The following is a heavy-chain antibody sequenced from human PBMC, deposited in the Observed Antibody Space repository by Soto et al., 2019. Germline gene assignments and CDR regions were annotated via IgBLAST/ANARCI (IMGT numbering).Heavy chain of an antibody. CDR3: ARHRPYSSPFYFDS. D-gene: IGHD2-15*01. CDR2: IYYSGST. CDR1: GGSISKYY. Sequence: QVQLQESGPGLVKPSETLSLTCTVYGGSISKYYWSWIRQPPGEGLEWIGYIYYSGSTSYNPSLKSLVTISVDSSKNQFSLRLSSVTAADTALYYCARHRPYSSPFYFDSWGQGTLVTVSS. J-gene: IGHJ4*02. V-gene: IGHV4-59*08.